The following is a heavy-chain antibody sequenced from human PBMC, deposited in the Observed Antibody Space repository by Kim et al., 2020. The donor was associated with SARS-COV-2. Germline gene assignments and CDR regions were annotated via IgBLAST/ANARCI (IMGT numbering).Heavy chain of an antibody. CDR1: GDSVSSNSAA. CDR2: TYYRSKWYN. D-gene: IGHD2-2*01. V-gene: IGHV6-1*01. CDR3: AASLGYCSSTSCYLPRWAGGAFDI. Sequence: SQTLSLTCAISGDSVSSNSAAWNWIRQSPSRGLEWLGRTYYRSKWYNDYAVSVKSRITINPDTSKNQFSLQLNSVTPEDTAVYYCAASLGYCSSTSCYLPRWAGGAFDIWGQGTMVTVSS. J-gene: IGHJ3*02.